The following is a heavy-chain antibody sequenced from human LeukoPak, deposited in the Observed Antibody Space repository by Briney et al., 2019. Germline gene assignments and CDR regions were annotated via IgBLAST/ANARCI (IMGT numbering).Heavy chain of an antibody. Sequence: SETLSLTCAVYGGSFSGYYWSWIRQPPGKGLEWIGEINHSGSTNYNPSPKSRVTISVDTSKNQFSLKLSSVTAADTAVYYCAQARFSGYYFDYWGQGTLVTISS. CDR3: AQARFSGYYFDY. CDR1: GGSFSGYY. CDR2: INHSGST. J-gene: IGHJ4*02. D-gene: IGHD3-10*01. V-gene: IGHV4-34*01.